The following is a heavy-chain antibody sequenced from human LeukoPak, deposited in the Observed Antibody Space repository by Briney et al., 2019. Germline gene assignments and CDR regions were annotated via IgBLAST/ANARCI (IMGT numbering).Heavy chain of an antibody. CDR3: ARDSVVVPAAEPSNYYYYYYMDV. Sequence: ASVKVSYKASGYTFTSYGISWVRQAPGQGLEWMGWISAYNGNTNYAQKLQGRVTMTTDTSTSTAYMGLGSLRSDDTAVYYCARDSVVVPAAEPSNYYYYYYMDVCGKGTTVTVSS. CDR2: ISAYNGNT. J-gene: IGHJ6*03. CDR1: GYTFTSYG. V-gene: IGHV1-18*01. D-gene: IGHD2-2*01.